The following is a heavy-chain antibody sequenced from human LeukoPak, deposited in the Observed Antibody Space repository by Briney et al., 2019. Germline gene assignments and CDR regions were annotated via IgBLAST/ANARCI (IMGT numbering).Heavy chain of an antibody. CDR1: GFTFSNTW. D-gene: IGHD5/OR15-5a*01. CDR3: TTGTDVYDS. CDR2: VKGNFDGGTT. J-gene: IGHJ4*02. Sequence: PGGSLRLSCAASGFTFSNTWMSWVRQAPGKGREWVGRVKGNFDGGTTDYAAAVKGRFTISRDDSKNTLYLQMNSLKTEDTAVYYCTTGTDVYDSWGQGTLVTVSS. V-gene: IGHV3-15*01.